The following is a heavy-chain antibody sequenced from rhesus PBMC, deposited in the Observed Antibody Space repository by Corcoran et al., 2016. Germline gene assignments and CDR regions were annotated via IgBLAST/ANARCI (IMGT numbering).Heavy chain of an antibody. CDR2: IYGSGSST. D-gene: IGHD4-35*01. Sequence: QLQLQESGPGLVKPSETLSVTCAASGGSISSSYWSWISQAPGKGLEWIGYIYGSGSSTNYNPSLKSRVTLSVDTSKNRLSLTLSSVTTADTAVYYCARLYGNYWYFDLWGPGTPITISS. J-gene: IGHJ2*01. CDR1: GGSISSSY. CDR3: ARLYGNYWYFDL. V-gene: IGHV4-169*01.